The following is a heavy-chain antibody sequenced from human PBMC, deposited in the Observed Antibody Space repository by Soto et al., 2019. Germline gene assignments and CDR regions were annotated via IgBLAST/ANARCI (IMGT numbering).Heavy chain of an antibody. CDR2: TYYRSKWYN. CDR1: GDSVSSNSAA. V-gene: IGHV6-1*01. CDR3: AGGSYVLLWFGEYTYYYGMDV. J-gene: IGHJ6*01. D-gene: IGHD3-10*01. Sequence: PSQTLSLTCAISGDSVSSNSAAWNWIRQSPSRGLEWLGRTYYRSKWYNDYAVSVKSRITINPDTSKNQFSLQLNSVAPEDTAVYYCAGGSYVLLWFGEYTYYYGMDVWGQGTTVTVSS.